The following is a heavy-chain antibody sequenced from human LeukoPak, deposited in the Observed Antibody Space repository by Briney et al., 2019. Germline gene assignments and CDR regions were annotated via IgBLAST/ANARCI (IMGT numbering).Heavy chain of an antibody. V-gene: IGHV3-23*01. Sequence: GGSLRLSCAASGFAFSSYVISWVRQAPGKGLEWVSTISGSGGNTYYADSVKGRFTISRDNSKNTLYLQMNSLRAEDTAVYYCAKEITIFGVYYFDYWGQGTLVTVSS. J-gene: IGHJ4*02. CDR2: ISGSGGNT. CDR1: GFAFSSYV. D-gene: IGHD3-3*01. CDR3: AKEITIFGVYYFDY.